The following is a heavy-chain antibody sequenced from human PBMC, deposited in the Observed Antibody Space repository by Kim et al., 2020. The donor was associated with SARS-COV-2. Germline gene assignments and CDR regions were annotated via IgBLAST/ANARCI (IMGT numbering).Heavy chain of an antibody. D-gene: IGHD3-3*01. CDR3: TRLIERGYYLGAPAEGSDY. Sequence: GGSLRLSCAASGFTFSGSAMHWVRQASGKGLEWVGRIRSKANSYATAYAASVKGRFTISRDDSKNTAYLQMNSLKTEDTAVYYCTRLIERGYYLGAPAEGSDYWGQGTLVTVSS. J-gene: IGHJ4*02. CDR1: GFTFSGSA. V-gene: IGHV3-73*01. CDR2: IRSKANSYAT.